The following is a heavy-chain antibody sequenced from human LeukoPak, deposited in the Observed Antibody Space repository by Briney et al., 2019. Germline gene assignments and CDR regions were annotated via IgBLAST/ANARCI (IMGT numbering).Heavy chain of an antibody. Sequence: EASVKVSCKASGGTFSSYTISWVRQAPGQGLEWMGRIIPIRGIANYAETFQGRVTITGDKSTSTDYMELSSLRSEDTAVYYCARDPRGGIAARHDAFDIWGQGTMVTVFS. V-gene: IGHV1-69*04. CDR2: IIPIRGIA. J-gene: IGHJ3*02. CDR1: GGTFSSYT. CDR3: ARDPRGGIAARHDAFDI. D-gene: IGHD6-6*01.